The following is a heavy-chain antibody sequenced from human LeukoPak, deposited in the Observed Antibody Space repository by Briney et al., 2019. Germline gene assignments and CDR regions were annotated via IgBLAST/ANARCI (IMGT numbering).Heavy chain of an antibody. D-gene: IGHD2-15*01. V-gene: IGHV3-74*01. J-gene: IGHJ6*03. CDR3: ARGYCSGGSCYEGYYYYMDV. CDR2: INNDGSRT. Sequence: GGSLRLSCAASGFTFSRYGMHWVRQAPGKGLVWISHINNDGSRTTYADSVKGRFTISRDNAKNTLYLQMNSLRAEDTAVYYCARGYCSGGSCYEGYYYYMDVWGKGTTVTVSS. CDR1: GFTFSRYG.